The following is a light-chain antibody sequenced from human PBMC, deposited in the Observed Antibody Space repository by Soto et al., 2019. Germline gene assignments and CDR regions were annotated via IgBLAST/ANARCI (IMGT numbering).Light chain of an antibody. CDR3: QTWGTGIQV. CDR1: RGHSSYA. Sequence: QPVLTQSPSASASLGASVKLTCTLSRGHSSYAIAWHQQQPEKGPRYLMKLKSDGSHSKGDGIPDRFSGSSSGAERYLTISSLQSEDEAYYYCQTWGTGIQVFGGGTKLTVL. V-gene: IGLV4-69*01. J-gene: IGLJ2*01. CDR2: LKSDGSH.